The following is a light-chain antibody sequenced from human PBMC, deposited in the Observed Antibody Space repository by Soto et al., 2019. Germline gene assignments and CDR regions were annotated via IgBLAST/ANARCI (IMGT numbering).Light chain of an antibody. CDR2: GAS. CDR1: QSSSSNY. Sequence: IVLTQSPGTLSLSPGARATLSCRASQSSSSNYLAWYQQKPGQAPRLLTYGASSRATGVQDRFSGSGSGTVFTLTISRLEPEYFAVYYCQQYGSSGYTFGQGTKLEIK. J-gene: IGKJ2*01. CDR3: QQYGSSGYT. V-gene: IGKV3-20*01.